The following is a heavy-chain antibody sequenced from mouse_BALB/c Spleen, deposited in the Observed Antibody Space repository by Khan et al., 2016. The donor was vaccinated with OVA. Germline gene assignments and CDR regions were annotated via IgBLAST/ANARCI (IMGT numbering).Heavy chain of an antibody. CDR2: INTYTGEP. CDR1: GYTFTNYG. CDR3: ASRYGIYYAMDY. Sequence: QIQLVQSGPELKKPGETVKISCKASGYTFTNYGMNWVKQAPGKGLKWMGWINTYTGEPTYADDFKGRFAFSLETSASTAYLQINNLKNEDTATYCGASRYGIYYAMDYWGQGISVTVS. V-gene: IGHV9-3-1*01. J-gene: IGHJ4*01. D-gene: IGHD1-1*01.